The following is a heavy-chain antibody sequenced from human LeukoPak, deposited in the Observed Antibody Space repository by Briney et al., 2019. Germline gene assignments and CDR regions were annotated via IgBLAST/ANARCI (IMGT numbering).Heavy chain of an antibody. D-gene: IGHD5-18*01. V-gene: IGHV1-18*01. CDR3: ARLGYSYGYEGDY. CDR2: ISTYNGNT. Sequence: ASVKVSCKASGYIFTSYGITWVRQAPGQGLEWMGWISTYNGNTKYAQKLQGRVTMTTDTSTSTAYMELRSLRSDDTAVYYCARLGYSYGYEGDYWGQGTLVTVSS. J-gene: IGHJ4*02. CDR1: GYIFTSYG.